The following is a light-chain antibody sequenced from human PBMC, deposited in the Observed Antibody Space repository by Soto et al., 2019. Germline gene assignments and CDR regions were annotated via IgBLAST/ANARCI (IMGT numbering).Light chain of an antibody. Sequence: SYELTQSPSVSVAPGQTARITCGGNNIGIYSVHSYQQRPGQAPVLVVYDGSDRPSGIPERFSGSNSGNTATLTIGRVEAADEADYYCQVWDNNGGHNYVFGPGTKVTVL. J-gene: IGLJ1*01. CDR2: DGS. CDR3: QVWDNNGGHNYV. V-gene: IGLV3-21*02. CDR1: NIGIYS.